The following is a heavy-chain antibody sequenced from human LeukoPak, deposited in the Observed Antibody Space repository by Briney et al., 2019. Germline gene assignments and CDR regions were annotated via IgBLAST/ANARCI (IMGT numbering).Heavy chain of an antibody. CDR2: IYYTGST. CDR3: AGSRYCSGGTCYATFDY. CDR1: GGSMSSFH. D-gene: IGHD2-15*01. Sequence: SETLSLTCAVSGGSMSSFHWSWIRQPPGKGLECIGYIYYTGSTNYSPSLKSRVTISVDTSKNHFSLKLSSVTAADTALYYCAGSRYCSGGTCYATFDYWGQGTLVTVSS. J-gene: IGHJ4*02. V-gene: IGHV4-59*12.